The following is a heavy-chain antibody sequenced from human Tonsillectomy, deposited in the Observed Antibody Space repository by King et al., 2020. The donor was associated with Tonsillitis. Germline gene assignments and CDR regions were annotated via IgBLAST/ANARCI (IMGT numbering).Heavy chain of an antibody. Sequence: VQLVQYGPEVKKPGASVKVSCKASGYTFTSYGISWVRQAPGQGLEWMGWISTYNGNTNYAQKLHGRVTMTTDTSTSTAYMELRSLTSDDTAVYYCARDRRDFVLFEGSKYWGQGSLVTVSS. CDR2: ISTYNGNT. CDR1: GYTFTSYG. J-gene: IGHJ1*01. D-gene: IGHD3-16*01. V-gene: IGHV1-18*04. CDR3: ARDRRDFVLFEGSKY.